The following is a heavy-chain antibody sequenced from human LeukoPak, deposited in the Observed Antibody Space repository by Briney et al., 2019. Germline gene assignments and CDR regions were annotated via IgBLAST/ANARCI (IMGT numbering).Heavy chain of an antibody. Sequence: GGSLRLSCAASGFTFSSYAMSWVRQAPGKGLEWGSAISGSGGSTYYADSVKGRFTIPRDNSKNTLYLQMNSLRAEDTAVYYCAKDTPTPPYCGGDCYSGEYFDYWGQGTLVTVSS. CDR2: ISGSGGST. CDR3: AKDTPTPPYCGGDCYSGEYFDY. J-gene: IGHJ4*02. CDR1: GFTFSSYA. V-gene: IGHV3-23*01. D-gene: IGHD2-21*02.